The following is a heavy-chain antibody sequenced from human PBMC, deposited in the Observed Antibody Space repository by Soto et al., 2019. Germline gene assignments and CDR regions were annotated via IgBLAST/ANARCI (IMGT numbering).Heavy chain of an antibody. CDR3: ARGDRYYDSSGYYGY. V-gene: IGHV1-3*01. CDR1: GYTFTSYA. CDR2: INAGNGNT. Sequence: QVQLVQSGAEVKKPGASVKVSCKASGYTFTSYAMHWVRQAPGQRLEWMGWINAGNGNTKYSQKFQGRVTITRDTSASPAYMELSSLRSEDTAVYYCARGDRYYDSSGYYGYWGQGTLVTVSS. D-gene: IGHD3-22*01. J-gene: IGHJ4*02.